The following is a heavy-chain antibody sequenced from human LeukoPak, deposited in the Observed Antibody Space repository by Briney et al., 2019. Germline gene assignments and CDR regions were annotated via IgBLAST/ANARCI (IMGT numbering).Heavy chain of an antibody. CDR2: ISGSGGST. J-gene: IGHJ4*02. V-gene: IGHV3-23*01. CDR1: GFTFSSYA. D-gene: IGHD3-22*01. Sequence: GGSLRLSCAASGFTFSSYAMSWVRQAPGKGLEWVSAISGSGGSTYYADSVKGRFTISRDNSKSTLYLQMNSLRAEDTAVYYCAKYYYDSSGYPDPYFDYWGQGTLVTVSS. CDR3: AKYYYDSSGYPDPYFDY.